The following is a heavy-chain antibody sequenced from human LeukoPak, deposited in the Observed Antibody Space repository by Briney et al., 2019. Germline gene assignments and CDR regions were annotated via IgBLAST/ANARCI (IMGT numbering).Heavy chain of an antibody. CDR2: MNPNSGNT. Sequence: ASVKVSCKASGYTFTSYDINWVRQATGQGLEWMGWMNPNSGNTGYAQKFQGRVTITRNTSISTAYMELSSLRSEDTAVYYCARGRKQLVDFDYWGQGTLVTVAS. CDR3: ARGRKQLVDFDY. V-gene: IGHV1-8*03. CDR1: GYTFTSYD. J-gene: IGHJ4*02. D-gene: IGHD6-6*01.